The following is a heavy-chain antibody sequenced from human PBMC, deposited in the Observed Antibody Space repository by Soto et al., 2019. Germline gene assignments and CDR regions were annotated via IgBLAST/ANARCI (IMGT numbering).Heavy chain of an antibody. J-gene: IGHJ6*02. Sequence: EVQLVESGGGLVKPGGSLRLSCAASDFSISNAWMNWVRQAPGKGLEWVGRIKTRSEGEATDYAAPLKDRFTISRDDSKNTLFRQMNSLKTEDTAVYDCTTGSVEGVWGQGATVIVSS. CDR3: TTGSVEGV. V-gene: IGHV3-15*07. CDR2: IKTRSEGEAT. D-gene: IGHD2-15*01. CDR1: DFSISNAW.